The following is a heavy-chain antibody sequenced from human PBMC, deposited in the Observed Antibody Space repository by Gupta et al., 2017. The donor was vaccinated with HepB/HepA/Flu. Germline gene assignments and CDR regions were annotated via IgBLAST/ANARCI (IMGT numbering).Heavy chain of an antibody. Sequence: QVHLVQSGAEVKKPGASVTVYCKASGYTFTSYGISWVRQAPGQGLEWMGWISTDNGNTNYAQKLHGRVTMTTDTSTSTAYMELRSLRSDDTAVYYCAREAYDILTGYSPNFDYWGQGTLVTVSS. V-gene: IGHV1-18*01. CDR2: ISTDNGNT. CDR3: AREAYDILTGYSPNFDY. D-gene: IGHD3-9*01. J-gene: IGHJ4*02. CDR1: GYTFTSYG.